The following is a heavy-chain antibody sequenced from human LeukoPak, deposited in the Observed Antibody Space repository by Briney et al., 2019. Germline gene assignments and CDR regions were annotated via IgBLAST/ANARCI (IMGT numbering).Heavy chain of an antibody. J-gene: IGHJ4*02. CDR2: ITDSGGST. Sequence: PGGSLRLSCAASGFTFSSYAMSWVRQAPGKGLEWVSAITDSGGSTYYADSVKGRFTISRDNSKNTLFLQMTSLRAEDTALYYCAKISGYFDYWGRGTLVTVSS. V-gene: IGHV3-23*01. D-gene: IGHD3-10*01. CDR1: GFTFSSYA. CDR3: AKISGYFDY.